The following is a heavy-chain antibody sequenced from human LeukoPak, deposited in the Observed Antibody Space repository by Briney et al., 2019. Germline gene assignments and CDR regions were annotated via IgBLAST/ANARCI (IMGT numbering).Heavy chain of an antibody. CDR2: TDYRSERYN. V-gene: IGHV6-1*01. J-gene: IGHJ4*02. Sequence: QTLSLTCAIFGDSVSINSAAWNWIRQSPSRGLEWLGRTDYRSERYNDYAVSVKSRITINTDTSKNKFSLHLNSVTPEDTAVYYCARAGVGATRYYDYWGQGTLVTVSS. CDR3: ARAGVGATRYYDY. D-gene: IGHD1-26*01. CDR1: GDSVSINSAA.